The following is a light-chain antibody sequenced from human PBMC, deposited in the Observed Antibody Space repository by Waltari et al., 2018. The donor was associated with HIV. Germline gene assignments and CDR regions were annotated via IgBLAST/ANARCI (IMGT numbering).Light chain of an antibody. CDR3: QQYYTLPPT. Sequence: DIVVTQSPDSLTVSLGERATINCKSSQTVFYNSNNQNYLAWYQQKPRQSPKLLIYRASTRGLGVRDRFTGGGSGTNFSLTINGLQAEDLAVYYCQQYYTLPPTFGPGTKLEIK. CDR2: RAS. CDR1: QTVFYNSNNQNY. J-gene: IGKJ2*01. V-gene: IGKV4-1*01.